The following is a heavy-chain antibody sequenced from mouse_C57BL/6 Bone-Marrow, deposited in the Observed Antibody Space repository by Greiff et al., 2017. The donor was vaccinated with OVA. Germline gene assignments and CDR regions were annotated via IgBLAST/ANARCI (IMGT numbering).Heavy chain of an antibody. CDR2: IYPGSGNT. CDR1: GYTFTSYG. J-gene: IGHJ3*01. CDR3: ARTPCNWDWFAY. Sequence: VKLMESGAELARPGASVKLSCKASGYTFTSYGISWVKQRNGQGLEWIGEIYPGSGNTYYNEKFKGKAHLTADKSSSTAYKELRRLTSEDSAVYFCARTPCNWDWFAYWGQGTLVTVSA. D-gene: IGHD4-1*01. V-gene: IGHV1-81*01.